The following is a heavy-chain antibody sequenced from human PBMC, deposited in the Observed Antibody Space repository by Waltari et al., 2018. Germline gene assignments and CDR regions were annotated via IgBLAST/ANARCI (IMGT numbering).Heavy chain of an antibody. CDR2: FSGGIDTT. V-gene: IGHV3-23*01. CDR3: AKASLRTCSGARCYHFDY. D-gene: IGHD2-15*01. J-gene: IGHJ4*02. Sequence: EVQLLDSGGGLVQPGGSLRLSCAASGFTVSSYAMSWVRQAPGKRLEWVSTFSGGIDTTYYANSVKGRFTISRDNSKNTLYLQVNSLRAEDTAVYYCAKASLRTCSGARCYHFDYWGQGTVVTVSS. CDR1: GFTVSSYA.